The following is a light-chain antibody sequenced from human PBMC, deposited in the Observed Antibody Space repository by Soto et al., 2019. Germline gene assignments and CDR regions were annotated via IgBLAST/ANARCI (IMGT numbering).Light chain of an antibody. CDR1: SSNIGSNT. V-gene: IGLV1-44*01. J-gene: IGLJ2*01. Sequence: QSVLTRAPSASGTPGQRVTISCSGSSSNIGSNTVNWYQQLPGTAPKLLIYSSNQRPSGVPDRFSGSKSGTSASLAISGLQSEDEADYYCAAWDDSLNGQVFGGGTKLTVL. CDR2: SSN. CDR3: AAWDDSLNGQV.